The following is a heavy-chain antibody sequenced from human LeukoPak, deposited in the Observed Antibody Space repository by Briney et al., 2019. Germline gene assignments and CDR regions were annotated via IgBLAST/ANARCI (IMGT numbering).Heavy chain of an antibody. J-gene: IGHJ4*02. V-gene: IGHV3-7*01. CDR3: ARGHYDNYE. Sequence: GGSLRLSCAASGFTFDDYAMHWVRQAPGKGLEWVANIKQDGNEKYYMDSVKGRFTISRDNAKNSLYLQMNSLRAEDTAVYYCARGHYDNYEWGRGTLVTVSS. CDR1: GFTFDDYA. CDR2: IKQDGNEK. D-gene: IGHD3-9*01.